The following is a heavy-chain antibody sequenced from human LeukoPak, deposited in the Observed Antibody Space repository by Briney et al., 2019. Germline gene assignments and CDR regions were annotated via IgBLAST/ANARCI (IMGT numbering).Heavy chain of an antibody. J-gene: IGHJ4*01. V-gene: IGHV5-51*01. CDR1: GYSFTTYW. Sequence: AASLQISCKGSGYSFTTYWIAWVLQMPGRGLEWMGIISPDDSDIRYNPSFQSHVTISADKSISTAYLQWSRLQASDTAMYYCARHEGSGSYYSYWGHGTLVIISS. CDR3: ARHEGSGSYYSY. CDR2: ISPDDSDI. D-gene: IGHD1-26*01.